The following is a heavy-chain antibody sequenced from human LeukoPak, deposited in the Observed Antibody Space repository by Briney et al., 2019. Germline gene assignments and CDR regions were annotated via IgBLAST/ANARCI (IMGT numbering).Heavy chain of an antibody. CDR3: AREGKRDYDSSGYYPSSEYFQH. CDR2: IIPIFGTA. Sequence: GASVKVSCKASGGTFSSYAISWVRQAPGQGLEWMGGIIPIFGTANYAQKFQGRVTITADESTSTAYMELSSLRSEDTAVYYCAREGKRDYDSSGYYPSSEYFQHWGQGTLVTVSS. D-gene: IGHD3-22*01. CDR1: GGTFSSYA. J-gene: IGHJ1*01. V-gene: IGHV1-69*13.